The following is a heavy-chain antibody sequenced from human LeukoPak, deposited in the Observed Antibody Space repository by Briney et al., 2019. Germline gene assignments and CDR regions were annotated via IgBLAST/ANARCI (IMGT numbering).Heavy chain of an antibody. CDR3: ARANSYDLFFDY. Sequence: PSETLSLTCTVPGGSISSGSYYWSWIRQPAGKGLEWIGRIYTSGSTNYNPSLKSRVTISVDTSKNQFSLKLSSVTAADTAVYYCARANSYDLFFDYWGQGTLVTVSS. V-gene: IGHV4-61*02. CDR2: IYTSGST. J-gene: IGHJ4*02. D-gene: IGHD5-12*01. CDR1: GGSISSGSYY.